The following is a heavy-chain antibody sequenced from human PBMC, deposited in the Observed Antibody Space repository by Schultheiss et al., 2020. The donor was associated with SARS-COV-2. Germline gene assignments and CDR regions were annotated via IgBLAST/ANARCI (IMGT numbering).Heavy chain of an antibody. CDR2: IYPGDSDT. V-gene: IGHV5-51*01. CDR1: GYSFTSYW. CDR3: ARLNGYDSSWFYMDV. D-gene: IGHD5-12*01. J-gene: IGHJ6*03. Sequence: GGSLRLSCKGSGYSFTSYWIGWVRQMPGKGLEWMGIIYPGDSDTRYSPSFQGQVTISADKSISTAYLQWSSLKASDTAMYYCARLNGYDSSWFYMDVWCKGTTVTGSS.